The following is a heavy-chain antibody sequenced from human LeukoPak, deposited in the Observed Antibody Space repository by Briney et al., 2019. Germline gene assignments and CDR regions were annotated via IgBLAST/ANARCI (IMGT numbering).Heavy chain of an antibody. J-gene: IGHJ4*02. D-gene: IGHD6-19*01. Sequence: PSETLSLTCTVSGGSISSYYWSWIRQPPGKGLEWIGYIFYTGSTNYNPSLKSRVTISVLTSKNRFSLKLTSVTAADTAVYYCARAGGSGLIDYWGQGTLVTVSS. CDR1: GGSISSYY. V-gene: IGHV4-59*12. CDR2: IFYTGST. CDR3: ARAGGSGLIDY.